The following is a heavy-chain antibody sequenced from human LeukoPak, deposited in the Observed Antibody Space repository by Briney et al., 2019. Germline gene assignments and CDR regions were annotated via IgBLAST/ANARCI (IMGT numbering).Heavy chain of an antibody. CDR3: ARGYCSGGSCYEQGNDY. J-gene: IGHJ4*02. CDR2: INHSGST. D-gene: IGHD2-15*01. CDR1: GGSISGYY. Sequence: SETLSLTCTVSGGSISGYYWSWIRQPPGKGLEWIGEINHSGSTNYNPSLKSRVTISVDTSKNQFSLKLSSVTAADTAVYYCARGYCSGGSCYEQGNDYWGQGTLVTVSS. V-gene: IGHV4-34*01.